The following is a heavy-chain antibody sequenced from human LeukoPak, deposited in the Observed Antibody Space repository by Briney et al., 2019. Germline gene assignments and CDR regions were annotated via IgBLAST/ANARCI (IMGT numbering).Heavy chain of an antibody. V-gene: IGHV3-7*01. D-gene: IGHD2-21*01. CDR3: AKSLVVVNDPPDY. CDR1: GFTFSTCW. J-gene: IGHJ4*02. CDR2: IKQDGSER. Sequence: GGSLRLSCAASGFTFSTCWMTWVRQAPGKGLEWVANIKQDGSERYYVDSVKGRFTISRDSAKSSLYLQMNSLRAEDTAVYYCAKSLVVVNDPPDYWGQGTLVTVSS.